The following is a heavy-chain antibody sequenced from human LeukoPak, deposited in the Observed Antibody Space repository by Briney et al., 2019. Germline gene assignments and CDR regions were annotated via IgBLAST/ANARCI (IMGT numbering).Heavy chain of an antibody. CDR2: INPNSGGT. Sequence: ASVTVSCTASGYTFTGYYMHWVRQAPGQGLEWMGWINPNSGGTNYAQKFQGRVTMTRDTSISTAYMELSRLRSDDTAVYYCARRPLYCSGGSCRKLEYFQHWGQGTLVTVSS. CDR1: GYTFTGYY. V-gene: IGHV1-2*02. CDR3: ARRPLYCSGGSCRKLEYFQH. D-gene: IGHD2-15*01. J-gene: IGHJ1*01.